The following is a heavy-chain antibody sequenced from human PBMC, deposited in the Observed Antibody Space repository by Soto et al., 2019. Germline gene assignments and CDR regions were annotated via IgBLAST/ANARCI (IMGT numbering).Heavy chain of an antibody. Sequence: EVQLVESGGGLVQPGESLTLSCAASGFTFSSYWMHWVRQAPGKGLVWVSRIKSDGSGTYYAESEKGRLTISRDNARKTCYLQMIIVRVSGTAVYLCARGDGDHYVGNGYLGRHWGRGTLVTVSS. CDR2: IKSDGSGT. CDR1: GFTFSSYW. V-gene: IGHV3-74*01. CDR3: ARGDGDHYVGNGYLGRH. J-gene: IGHJ4*02. D-gene: IGHD3-10*02.